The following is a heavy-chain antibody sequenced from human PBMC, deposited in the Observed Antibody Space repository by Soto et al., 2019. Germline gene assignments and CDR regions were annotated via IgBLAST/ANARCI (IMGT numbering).Heavy chain of an antibody. Sequence: QVQLVQSGAEVKKPGASVKVSCKASGYTFTGYYMHWVRQAPGQGLEWMGWINPNSGGTNYAQKFQGRVTITRDTSISTAYMELSRLRSDDTAVYYCARDRCSGGSCYSINDYWGQGTLVTVSS. V-gene: IGHV1-2*02. CDR1: GYTFTGYY. D-gene: IGHD2-15*01. CDR2: INPNSGGT. J-gene: IGHJ4*02. CDR3: ARDRCSGGSCYSINDY.